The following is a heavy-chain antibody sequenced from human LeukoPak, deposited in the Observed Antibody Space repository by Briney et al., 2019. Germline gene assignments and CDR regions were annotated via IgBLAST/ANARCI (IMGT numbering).Heavy chain of an antibody. CDR3: ASSGYYTLPEL. Sequence: SETLSLTCTVSGGSVSSGSYYWSWIRQPPGKGLEWIGYIYYSGSTNYNPSLKSRVTISVDTSKNQFSLKLSSVTAADTAVYYCASSGYYTLPELWGQGTLVTVSS. V-gene: IGHV4-61*01. CDR1: GGSVSSGSYY. J-gene: IGHJ4*02. CDR2: IYYSGST. D-gene: IGHD3-22*01.